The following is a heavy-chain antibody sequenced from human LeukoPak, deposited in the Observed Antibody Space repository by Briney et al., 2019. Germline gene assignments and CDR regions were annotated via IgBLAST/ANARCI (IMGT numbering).Heavy chain of an antibody. D-gene: IGHD2-8*01. CDR1: GFSFNRYA. J-gene: IGHJ2*01. V-gene: IGHV3-23*01. CDR3: AQSTSMRYFFDL. CDR2: ISGSGGRT. Sequence: GGSLRLSCAASGFSFNRYAVARVRQAPGKGLEWVSTISGSGGRTFFADSVKGRFTVSRDNSVFLQMNSLRAEDTALYYCAQSTSMRYFFDLWGRGTLVTVSS.